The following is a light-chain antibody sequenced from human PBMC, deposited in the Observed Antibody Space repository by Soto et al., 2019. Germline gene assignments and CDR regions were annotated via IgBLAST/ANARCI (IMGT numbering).Light chain of an antibody. CDR1: SSDIGGHNY. V-gene: IGLV2-14*01. J-gene: IGLJ7*01. Sequence: QSVLTQPASVSGSPGQSITISCTGTSSDIGGHNYVSWYQHHPGKAPKLIIYEVSDRPSGISDRFSASTSGNTASLTISGVQAEDEADYYCSSYTSSSTWVFGGGTQLTVL. CDR3: SSYTSSSTWV. CDR2: EVS.